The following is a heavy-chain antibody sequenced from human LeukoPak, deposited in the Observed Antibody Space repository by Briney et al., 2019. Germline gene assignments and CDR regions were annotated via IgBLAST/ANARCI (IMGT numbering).Heavy chain of an antibody. V-gene: IGHV3-23*01. CDR2: ITGSGDGT. D-gene: IGHD2-8*01. CDR1: GFTFNNYA. CDR3: AKRAMYAGAFDI. Sequence: GGSLRLSCAASGFTFNNYALSWVRQAPGKGLEWVSAITGSGDGTHYADSVKGRFTISRDNSKNTLFLQLNSLRVEDTAVYYCAKRAMYAGAFDIWGPGTVVTVSS. J-gene: IGHJ3*02.